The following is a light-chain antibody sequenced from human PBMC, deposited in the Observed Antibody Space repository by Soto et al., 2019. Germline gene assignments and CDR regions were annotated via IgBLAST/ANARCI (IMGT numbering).Light chain of an antibody. V-gene: IGKV3-11*01. CDR3: QHRSSSPGA. J-gene: IGKJ3*01. Sequence: EVVLTQSPDTLSLSPGERATLSCRASQSVSSFLAWYQQKPGQAPRLLIYDASNRATGIPARFSGSGSGTDFTLPISRLEPEDFAVYYCQHRSSSPGAFGPGTKVDIK. CDR1: QSVSSF. CDR2: DAS.